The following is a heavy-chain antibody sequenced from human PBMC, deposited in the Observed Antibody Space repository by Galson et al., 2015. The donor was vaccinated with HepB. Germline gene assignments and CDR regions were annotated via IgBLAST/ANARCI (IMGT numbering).Heavy chain of an antibody. D-gene: IGHD3-10*02. CDR2: IGGSGDSP. CDR1: GFTRGNYA. Sequence: SLRLSCAASGFTRGNYAMSWVRQAPGKGLEWVSIIGGSGDSPHYADSVTGRSTISRDTSKNTVFLQMNSLRAEDTAIYYCAKDLCRDADCSFGMDVWGQGTTVTVS. CDR3: AKDLCRDADCSFGMDV. V-gene: IGHV3-23*01. J-gene: IGHJ6*02.